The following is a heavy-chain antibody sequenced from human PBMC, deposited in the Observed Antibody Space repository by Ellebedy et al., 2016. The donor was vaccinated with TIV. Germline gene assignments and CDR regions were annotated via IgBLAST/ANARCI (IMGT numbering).Heavy chain of an antibody. CDR1: GGSISNYY. CDR2: IYYNGNT. J-gene: IGHJ4*02. Sequence: GSLRLXXTVSGGSISNYYWSWFQQPPGKRLEWIAYIYYNGNTNYNPSLKSRVTISVATSENQFSLRLTSVTAADTAVYYCARHFNSGTYPLDYWGPGTLVTVSS. CDR3: ARHFNSGTYPLDY. V-gene: IGHV4-59*08. D-gene: IGHD3-10*01.